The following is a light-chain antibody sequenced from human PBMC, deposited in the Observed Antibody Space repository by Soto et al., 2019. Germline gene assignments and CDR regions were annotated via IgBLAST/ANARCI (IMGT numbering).Light chain of an antibody. CDR3: QQYNNWPPIT. CDR2: GAS. J-gene: IGKJ5*01. CDR1: QSVNSN. Sequence: EIMRTESPVTLSVSPXEXXXXXVXXSQSVNSNLAWYQQKPGQAPRLLIYGASTRATGIPASFIGNGSGTEFTLTASSLQSEDFAVYYCQQYNNWPPITFGQGTRLEIK. V-gene: IGKV3-15*01.